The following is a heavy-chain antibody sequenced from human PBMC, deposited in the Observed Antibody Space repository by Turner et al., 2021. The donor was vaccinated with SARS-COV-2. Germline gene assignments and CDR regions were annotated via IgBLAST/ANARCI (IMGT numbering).Heavy chain of an antibody. Sequence: QLQLQESGPGLVKPSETLSLTCTVSGGSISSSPYYWGWIRQPPGKGREWIGSIYYSGSAYYNQSLKSRDTISVDTSKNQYTLKLSYVTAADTAVYYCARRSEGYYGSGSHWFDPWGQGTLVTVSS. CDR1: GGSISSSPYY. CDR3: ARRSEGYYGSGSHWFDP. J-gene: IGHJ5*02. V-gene: IGHV4-39*01. D-gene: IGHD3-10*01. CDR2: IYYSGSA.